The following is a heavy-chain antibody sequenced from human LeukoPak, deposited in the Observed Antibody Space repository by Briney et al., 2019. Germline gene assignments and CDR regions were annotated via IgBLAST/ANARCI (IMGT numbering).Heavy chain of an antibody. CDR1: GYTFTSYG. CDR2: MNPNSGNT. Sequence: ASVKVSCKASGYTFTSYGINWVRQATGQGLEWMGWMNPNSGNTGYAQKFQGRVTMTRNTSISTAYMELSSLRSEDTAVYYCARGGTYYYGSGSYYTDFDYWGQGTLVTVSS. J-gene: IGHJ4*02. D-gene: IGHD3-10*01. CDR3: ARGGTYYYGSGSYYTDFDY. V-gene: IGHV1-8*01.